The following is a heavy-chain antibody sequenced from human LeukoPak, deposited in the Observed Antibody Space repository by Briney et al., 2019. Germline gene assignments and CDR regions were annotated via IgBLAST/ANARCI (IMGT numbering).Heavy chain of an antibody. CDR1: GGTFSSYA. D-gene: IGHD3-3*01. J-gene: IGHJ6*02. CDR2: INPSGGST. CDR3: ARDLRVRFLEWANEYYYYGMDV. Sequence: VKVSCXASGGTFSSYANSWVRQAPGQGLEWMGIINPSGGSTSYAQKFQGRVTMTRDTSTSTVYMELSSLRSEDTAVYYCARDLRVRFLEWANEYYYYGMDVWGQGTTVTVSS. V-gene: IGHV1-46*01.